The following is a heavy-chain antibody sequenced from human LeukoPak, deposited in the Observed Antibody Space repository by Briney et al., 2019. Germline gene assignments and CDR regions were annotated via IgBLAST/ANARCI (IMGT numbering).Heavy chain of an antibody. V-gene: IGHV4-34*01. Sequence: PSETLSLTCAVYGGSFGGYYWSWIRQPPGKGLEWIGEINHSGSTNYNPSLKSRVTISVDTSKNQFSLKLSSVTAADTAVYYCARACRITIFGVVIMAWFDPWGQGTLVTVSS. CDR3: ARACRITIFGVVIMAWFDP. CDR2: INHSGST. J-gene: IGHJ5*02. D-gene: IGHD3-3*01. CDR1: GGSFGGYY.